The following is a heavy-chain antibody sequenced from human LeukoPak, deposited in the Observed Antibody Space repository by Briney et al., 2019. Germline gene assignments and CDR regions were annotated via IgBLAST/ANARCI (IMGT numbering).Heavy chain of an antibody. CDR2: INWNGGST. Sequence: GGSLILSCEASGFTFNAYAMTGLRQARGRGLEWVSGINWNGGSTGYADSVKGRFTISRDNDKNSLYLQMNSLRAEDTALYYCARDVGRHYYDSKDYWGQGTLVTVSS. CDR3: ARDVGRHYYDSKDY. CDR1: GFTFNAYA. D-gene: IGHD3-22*01. J-gene: IGHJ4*02. V-gene: IGHV3-20*04.